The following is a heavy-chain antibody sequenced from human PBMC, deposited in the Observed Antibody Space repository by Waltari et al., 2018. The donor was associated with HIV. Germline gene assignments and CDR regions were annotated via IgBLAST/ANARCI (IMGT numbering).Heavy chain of an antibody. V-gene: IGHV2-5*01. CDR2: IYWNGNK. CDR1: GFSLSTSGVG. J-gene: IGHJ5*02. D-gene: IGHD2-2*03. CDR3: ARRPGYCSGTRCYYSHWFDP. Sequence: QITLEESGPTLVKPTQTLTLTCTFSGFSLSTSGVGVGWIRQPPGKALEWLALIYWNGNKHYSPSLKSRVTIPKETSKDQVVLKMTNMDPADTATYFCARRPGYCSGTRCYYSHWFDPWGQGTLVTVSS.